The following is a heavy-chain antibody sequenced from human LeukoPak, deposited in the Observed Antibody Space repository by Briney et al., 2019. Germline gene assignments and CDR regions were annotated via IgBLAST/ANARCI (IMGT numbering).Heavy chain of an antibody. D-gene: IGHD3-10*01. J-gene: IGHJ4*02. CDR2: IYPADSDT. CDR3: ASFXVSXNSYNGLHY. CDR1: GYNFTSYW. V-gene: IGHV5-51*01. Sequence: SXRTSGYNFTSYWIGWVRQMPGKGLEWMGIIYPADSDTRYSPSFQGQVTISADKSITTASLHWSSLKASDTARYYXASFXVSXNSYNGLHYWGQGTLVTVSS.